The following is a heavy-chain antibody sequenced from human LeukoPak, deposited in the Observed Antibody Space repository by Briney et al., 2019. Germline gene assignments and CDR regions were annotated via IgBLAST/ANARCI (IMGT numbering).Heavy chain of an antibody. Sequence: SETLPLTCTVSGGSISSGGYYWSWIRQPPGKGLEWIGYIYHSGSTYYNPSLKSRVTISVDRSKNQFSLKLSSVTAADTAVYYCARVPFGNFDWYPYYFDYWGQRTLVTVSS. CDR1: GGSISSGGYY. D-gene: IGHD3-9*01. J-gene: IGHJ4*01. CDR2: IYHSGST. V-gene: IGHV4-30-2*01. CDR3: ARVPFGNFDWYPYYFDY.